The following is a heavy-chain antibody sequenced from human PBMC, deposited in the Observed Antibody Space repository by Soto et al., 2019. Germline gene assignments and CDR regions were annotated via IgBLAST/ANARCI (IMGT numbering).Heavy chain of an antibody. Sequence: PSETLSLTCAVYGGSFSGYYWSWIRQPPGKGLEWIGEINHSGSTNYNPSLKSRVTISVDTSKNQFSLKLSSVTAADTAVYYCARAVDWLSYYYYYGMDVWGQGTTVTVS. CDR1: GGSFSGYY. CDR3: ARAVDWLSYYYYYGMDV. D-gene: IGHD3-9*01. CDR2: INHSGST. J-gene: IGHJ6*02. V-gene: IGHV4-34*01.